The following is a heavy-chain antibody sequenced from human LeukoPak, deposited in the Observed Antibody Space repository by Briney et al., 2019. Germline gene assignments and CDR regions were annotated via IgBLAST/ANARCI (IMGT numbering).Heavy chain of an antibody. CDR2: ISAYNGNT. CDR1: GGTFSSYA. D-gene: IGHD6-13*01. Sequence: ASVKVSCKASGGTFSSYAISWVRQAPGQGLEWMGWISAYNGNTNYAQKLQGRVAMTTDTSTSTAYMELRSLRSDDTAVYYCARGEGIAAAGPLPFDYWGQGTLVTVSS. CDR3: ARGEGIAAAGPLPFDY. J-gene: IGHJ4*02. V-gene: IGHV1-18*01.